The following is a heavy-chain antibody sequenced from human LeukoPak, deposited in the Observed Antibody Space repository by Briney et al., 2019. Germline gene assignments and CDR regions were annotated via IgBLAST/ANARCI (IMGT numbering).Heavy chain of an antibody. D-gene: IGHD2-8*02. V-gene: IGHV1-46*01. CDR3: ARSASGTEIDY. Sequence: ASVTVSFKASGYTFTSYYMHWVRQAPGQGLEWMGIINPSGGSTSYAQKFQGRVTMTRDTSTSTVYMELSSLRSEDTAVYYCARSASGTEIDYWGQGTLVTVSS. J-gene: IGHJ4*02. CDR2: INPSGGST. CDR1: GYTFTSYY.